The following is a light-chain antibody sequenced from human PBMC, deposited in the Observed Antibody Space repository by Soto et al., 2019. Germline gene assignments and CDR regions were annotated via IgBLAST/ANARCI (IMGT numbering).Light chain of an antibody. Sequence: EIVLTQSPGTLSLSPGERVTLSCRASQSVSSSYLAWYQQKPGQAPRLLIYGASSRATGTPDSFSGSGSGTDFTLTISRLEPEDFAVYYCQQYGSSLSITFGQGTRLENK. CDR2: GAS. CDR1: QSVSSSY. J-gene: IGKJ5*01. CDR3: QQYGSSLSIT. V-gene: IGKV3-20*01.